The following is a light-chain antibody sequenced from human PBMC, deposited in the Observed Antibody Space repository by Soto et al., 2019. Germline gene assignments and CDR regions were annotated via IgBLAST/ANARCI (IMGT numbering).Light chain of an antibody. CDR2: GAS. CDR1: RDVSTN. J-gene: IGKJ2*03. V-gene: IGKV3-15*01. Sequence: ETVMIPSPDALFVSRGESPTLSCRASRDVSTNLAWFQQQPRQTPRLVLYGASNRATGIPARFSGSGSATHFTPTISSLQSEDFGVYYCQHHNNWPPYSFGQGTKVDIK. CDR3: QHHNNWPPYS.